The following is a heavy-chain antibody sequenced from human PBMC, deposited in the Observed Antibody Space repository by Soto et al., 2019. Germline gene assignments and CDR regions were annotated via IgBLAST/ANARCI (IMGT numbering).Heavy chain of an antibody. CDR1: GYTFTSYA. Sequence: SFKASGYTFTSYAMHWVRQAPGQRLEWMGRVYATGTSDYNPSLRSRIAMSVDISKKTFSLRLRSVTAADTGVYYCVRDGSKTLRDCFDPWGQGILVNVSS. D-gene: IGHD4-17*01. CDR3: VRDGSKTLRDCFDP. CDR2: VYATGTS. V-gene: IGHV4-4*07. J-gene: IGHJ5*02.